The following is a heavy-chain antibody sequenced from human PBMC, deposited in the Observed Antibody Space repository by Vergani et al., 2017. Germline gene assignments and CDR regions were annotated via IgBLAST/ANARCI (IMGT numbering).Heavy chain of an antibody. CDR3: ARAAMVRGVIITPQFDY. Sequence: QVQLQQWGAGLLKPSETLSLTCAVYGGSFSGYYWSWLRQPPGKGLEWIGEINHSGSTNYNPSLKSRVTISVDTSKNQFSLKLSSVTAADTAVYYCARAAMVRGVIITPQFDYWGQGTLVTVSS. CDR2: INHSGST. CDR1: GGSFSGYY. J-gene: IGHJ4*02. V-gene: IGHV4-34*01. D-gene: IGHD3-10*01.